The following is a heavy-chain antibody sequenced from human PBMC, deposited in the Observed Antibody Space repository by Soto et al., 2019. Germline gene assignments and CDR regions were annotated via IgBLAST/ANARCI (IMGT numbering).Heavy chain of an antibody. J-gene: IGHJ6*02. CDR2: ISGDGGST. D-gene: IGHD6-19*01. CDR3: AKGLYSSGWYVNYYYGMDV. Sequence: GSLRLSCAASGFTFDDYAMHWVRQAPGKGLEWVSLISGDGGSTYYADSVKGRFTISRDNSKNSLYLQMNSLRTEDTALYYCAKGLYSSGWYVNYYYGMDVWGQGTTATVSS. CDR1: GFTFDDYA. V-gene: IGHV3-43*02.